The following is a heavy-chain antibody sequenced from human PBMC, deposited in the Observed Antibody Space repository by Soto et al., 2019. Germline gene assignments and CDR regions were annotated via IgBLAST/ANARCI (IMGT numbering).Heavy chain of an antibody. Sequence: GGSLRLSCSASGFTFSSYAMHWVRQAPGKGLEYVSAISSSGGSTYYADSVKGRFTISRDNPENTLYLQMSSLRAEDTAVYYCVKDLKRAYDYWGQGTLVTVSS. J-gene: IGHJ4*02. V-gene: IGHV3-64D*06. CDR2: ISSSGGST. D-gene: IGHD2-21*01. CDR3: VKDLKRAYDY. CDR1: GFTFSSYA.